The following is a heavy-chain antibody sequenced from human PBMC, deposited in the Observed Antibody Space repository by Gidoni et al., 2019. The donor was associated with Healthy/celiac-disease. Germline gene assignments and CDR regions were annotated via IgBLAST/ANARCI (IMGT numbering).Heavy chain of an antibody. CDR3: ARKPDIVVVPAARNWFDP. V-gene: IGHV4-34*01. CDR1: GGSFSGYY. J-gene: IGHJ5*02. Sequence: QVQLQQWGAGLLKPSETLSLTCAVYGGSFSGYYWSWIRQPPGKGLEWIGEINHSGSTTDKPSLKSRVTISVDTSKNQFSLKLSSVTAADTAVYYCARKPDIVVVPAARNWFDPWGQGTLVTVSS. D-gene: IGHD2-2*01. CDR2: INHSGST.